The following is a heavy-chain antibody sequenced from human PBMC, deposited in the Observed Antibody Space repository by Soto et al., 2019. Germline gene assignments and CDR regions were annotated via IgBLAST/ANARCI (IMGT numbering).Heavy chain of an antibody. V-gene: IGHV4-61*01. CDR1: GGSVSSGSYY. CDR3: ARDYYYYGMDV. Sequence: QVQLQESGPGLVKPSETLSLTCTVSGGSVSSGSYYWSWIRQPPGKGLEWIGYIYYSGSTNYNPSLKSRVTISVDTSKNQFSLKLSSVTVADTAVYYCARDYYYYGMDVWGQGTTVTVSS. J-gene: IGHJ6*02. CDR2: IYYSGST.